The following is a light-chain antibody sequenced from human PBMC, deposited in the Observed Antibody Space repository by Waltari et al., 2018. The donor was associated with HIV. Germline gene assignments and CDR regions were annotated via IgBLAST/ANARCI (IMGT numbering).Light chain of an antibody. V-gene: IGKV3-15*01. CDR1: QSVGIN. Sequence: IVMTQSPATLSVSPGERATLSFRASQSVGINLAWYQQKPGQAPRLLIYGASTRASGIPARFSGSGSGTEFTLTITSLQSEDFAVYYCHQNNYWPQTFGQGTKVEIK. CDR2: GAS. CDR3: HQNNYWPQT. J-gene: IGKJ1*01.